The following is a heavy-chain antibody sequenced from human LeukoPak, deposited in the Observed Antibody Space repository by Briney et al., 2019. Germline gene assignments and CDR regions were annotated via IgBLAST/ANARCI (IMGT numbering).Heavy chain of an antibody. CDR1: GYTFTGYY. V-gene: IGHV1-2*02. CDR3: ARRKYYYDSSGYSHFDY. J-gene: IGHJ4*02. D-gene: IGHD3-22*01. CDR2: INPNSGGT. Sequence: GASVKVSCKASGYTFTGYYMHWVRQAPGQGLEWMGWINPNSGGTNYAQRFQGRVTMTRDTSISTAYMELSRLRSDDTAVYYCARRKYYYDSSGYSHFDYWGQGTLVTVSS.